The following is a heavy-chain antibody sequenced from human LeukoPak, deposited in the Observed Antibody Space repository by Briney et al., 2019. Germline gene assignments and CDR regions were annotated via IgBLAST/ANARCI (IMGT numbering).Heavy chain of an antibody. Sequence: GASVKVSCKASGYTFTSYGISWVRQAPGQGLEWMGWISAYNGNTNYAQKLQGRVAMTRDMSTSTVYMELSSLRSEDTAVYYCARPGGRIAAYKDWGQGTLVTVSS. D-gene: IGHD6-13*01. CDR1: GYTFTSYG. CDR2: ISAYNGNT. J-gene: IGHJ4*02. CDR3: ARPGGRIAAYKD. V-gene: IGHV1-18*01.